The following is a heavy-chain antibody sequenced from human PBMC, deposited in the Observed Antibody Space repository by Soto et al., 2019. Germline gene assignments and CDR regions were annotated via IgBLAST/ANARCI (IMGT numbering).Heavy chain of an antibody. V-gene: IGHV3-30-3*01. CDR2: ISYDGSNK. D-gene: IGHD1-7*01. CDR3: AGTTSLQWYYMDV. CDR1: GFTFSSYA. J-gene: IGHJ6*03. Sequence: GGSLRLSCAASGFTFSSYAMHWVRQAPGKGLEWVAVISYDGSNKYYADSVKGRFTINPDTSKNQFSLHLNSVTPEDTAVYYCAGTTSLQWYYMDVWGKGTTVTVSS.